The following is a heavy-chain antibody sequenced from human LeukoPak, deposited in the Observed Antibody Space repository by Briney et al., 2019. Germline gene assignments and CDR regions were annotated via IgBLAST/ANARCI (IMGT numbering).Heavy chain of an antibody. D-gene: IGHD7-27*01. J-gene: IGHJ4*02. CDR3: AKGGPTGDLRSPGRDW. Sequence: GGSLRLSCAASGFTFSSYGMHWVRQAPGKGLEWVAFIRYDGSNKYYADSVKGRFTISRDNSKKTLYLQMNSLRAEDTAVYYCAKGGPTGDLRSPGRDWWGQGALVTVSS. V-gene: IGHV3-30*02. CDR1: GFTFSSYG. CDR2: IRYDGSNK.